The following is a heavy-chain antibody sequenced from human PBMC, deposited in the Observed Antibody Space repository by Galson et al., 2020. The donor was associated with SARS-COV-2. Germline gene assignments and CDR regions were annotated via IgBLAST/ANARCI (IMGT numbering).Heavy chain of an antibody. CDR3: ASLGGDSSGYVGH. V-gene: IGHV3-74*01. Sequence: GESLKISCEASGFTFSSYWMHWVRQAPGKGLVWVSRINSDGSSISYVDSVKGRFSISRDNAKNTLYLQMNSLRVEDTAVYYCASLGGDSSGYVGHWGQGTLVTVSS. J-gene: IGHJ5*02. CDR2: INSDGSSI. CDR1: GFTFSSYW. D-gene: IGHD3-22*01.